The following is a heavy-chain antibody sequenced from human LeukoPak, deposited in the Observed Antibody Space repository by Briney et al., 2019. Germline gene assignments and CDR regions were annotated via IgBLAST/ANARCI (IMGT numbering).Heavy chain of an antibody. V-gene: IGHV4-59*01. CDR2: IYYSGST. CDR3: ARDQGVYDSSGYYYGVWFAP. J-gene: IGHJ5*02. CDR1: GGSISSYY. D-gene: IGHD3-22*01. Sequence: PSETLSLTCTVSGGSISSYYWSWIRQPPGKGLEWIGYIYYSGSTNYNTSLKSRVTISVDTSKNQFSLKLSSVTAADTAVYYCARDQGVYDSSGYYYGVWFAPWGQGTLVTVPS.